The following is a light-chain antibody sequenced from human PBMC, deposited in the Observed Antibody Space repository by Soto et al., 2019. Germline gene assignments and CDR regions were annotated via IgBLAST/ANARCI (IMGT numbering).Light chain of an antibody. CDR1: QSVSSRN. Sequence: EIVLTQSPGTLSLSPGERATLSCRASQSVSSRNLAWYQQKPGQAPRLLIYGASSRATGIPDRFSGSGSGTDFAVTISRLEPEDFAVYYCQQYGSSPETFGQGTKLEIK. CDR2: GAS. V-gene: IGKV3-20*01. CDR3: QQYGSSPET. J-gene: IGKJ2*01.